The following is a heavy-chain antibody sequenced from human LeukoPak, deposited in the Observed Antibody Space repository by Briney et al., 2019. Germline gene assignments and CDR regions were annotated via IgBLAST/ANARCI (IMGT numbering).Heavy chain of an antibody. CDR3: AKSVAAAAPFDY. J-gene: IGHJ4*02. CDR2: INSDGSST. D-gene: IGHD6-13*01. CDR1: GFTFSSYW. V-gene: IGHV3-74*01. Sequence: GGSLRLSCAASGFTFSSYWMHWVRQAPGKGLVWVSRINSDGSSTSYADSVKGRFTISRDNSKNTLYLQMNSLRADDTAVYYCAKSVAAAAPFDYWGQGTLVTVSS.